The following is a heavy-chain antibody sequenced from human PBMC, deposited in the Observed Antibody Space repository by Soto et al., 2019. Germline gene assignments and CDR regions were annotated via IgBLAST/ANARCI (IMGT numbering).Heavy chain of an antibody. Sequence: GASVKVSCKASGYTFTSYGISWVRQAPGQGLEWMGWISAYNGNTNYAQKLQGRVTMTTDTSTSTAYMDLRSLTSDDTAVYYCARDRVAGIWGDAFDIWGQGTMVTVS. CDR1: GYTFTSYG. D-gene: IGHD3-16*01. J-gene: IGHJ3*02. CDR3: ARDRVAGIWGDAFDI. V-gene: IGHV1-18*04. CDR2: ISAYNGNT.